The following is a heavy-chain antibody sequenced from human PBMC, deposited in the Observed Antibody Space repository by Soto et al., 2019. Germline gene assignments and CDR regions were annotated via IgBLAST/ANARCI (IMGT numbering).Heavy chain of an antibody. CDR3: VRHVGDGLGYFDY. CDR1: GDSIRSGSYH. V-gene: IGHV4-39*01. Sequence: SETLSLTCTVSGDSIRSGSYHWAWIRQPPGKGLEYIASIYYSGTTYYNPSLKSRVTISVDTSRNQVSVKVGSVTAADTAAYFCVRHVGDGLGYFDYWGQGTLVTVSS. J-gene: IGHJ4*02. CDR2: IYYSGTT. D-gene: IGHD3-16*01.